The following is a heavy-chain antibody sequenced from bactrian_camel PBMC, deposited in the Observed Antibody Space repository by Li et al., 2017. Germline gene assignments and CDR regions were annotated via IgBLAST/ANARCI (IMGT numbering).Heavy chain of an antibody. CDR3: AAEETPCSYDVKIGEYTY. CDR1: GYTYSSVC. D-gene: IGHD3*01. J-gene: IGHJ4*01. V-gene: IGHV3S53*01. Sequence: HVQLVESGGGSVQAGGSLRLSCTASGYTYSSVCLAWFRQAPGKEREGVAAIDTDGTTTYSDSVKGRFTLSRDNAKNTVYLQMDNLKPEDTAMYYCAAEETPCSYDVKIGEYTYWGQGTQ. CDR2: IDTDGTT.